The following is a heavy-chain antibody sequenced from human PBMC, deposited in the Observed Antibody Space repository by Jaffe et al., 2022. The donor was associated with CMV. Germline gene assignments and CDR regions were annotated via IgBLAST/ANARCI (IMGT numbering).Heavy chain of an antibody. D-gene: IGHD5-12*01. CDR1: GFTFSTYA. CDR2: ISRSGSST. V-gene: IGHV3-23*04. Sequence: EVQLVESGGGLIQPGGSLRLSCAASGFTFSTYAMTWVRQAPGKGLEWVSTISRSGSSTYYSDSVKGRFTLSRDNSKNTMYLQMNSLRAEDTALYYCAKGGDEWLRPPATWGQGTLVIVSS. CDR3: AKGGDEWLRPPAT. J-gene: IGHJ5*02.